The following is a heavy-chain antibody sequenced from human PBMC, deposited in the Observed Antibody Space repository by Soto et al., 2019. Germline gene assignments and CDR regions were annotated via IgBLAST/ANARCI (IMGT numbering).Heavy chain of an antibody. D-gene: IGHD1-26*01. J-gene: IGHJ6*02. CDR1: GFTFSSYW. V-gene: IGHV3-74*01. Sequence: PGGSLRLSCAASGFTFSSYWMHWVRQAPGKGLVWVSRINSDGSSTSYADSVKGRFTISRDNAKNTLYLQMNSLRAEDTAVYYCARDGRVGAIPYYYYYGMDVWGQGTTVTVSS. CDR3: ARDGRVGAIPYYYYYGMDV. CDR2: INSDGSST.